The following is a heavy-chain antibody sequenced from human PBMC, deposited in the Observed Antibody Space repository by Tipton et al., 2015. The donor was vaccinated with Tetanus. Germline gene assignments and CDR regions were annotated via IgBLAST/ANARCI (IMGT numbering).Heavy chain of an antibody. D-gene: IGHD4-17*01. J-gene: IGHJ3*02. CDR3: ARAGSDYGDKENGFDI. V-gene: IGHV4-39*01. CDR2: IYYSGST. Sequence: TLSLTCTVSGSSITSTTHYWGWIRQAPGKGLEWIGIIYYSGSTYYNASLRSRVTISVDTSKNQFSLNLNSVTAADTAVYYCARAGSDYGDKENGFDIWGQGTSVTVSS. CDR1: GSSITSTTHY.